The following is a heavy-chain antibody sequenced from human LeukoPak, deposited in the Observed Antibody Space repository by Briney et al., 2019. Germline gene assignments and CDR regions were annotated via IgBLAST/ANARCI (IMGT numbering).Heavy chain of an antibody. CDR3: AINGGGDSGYGNFDY. J-gene: IGHJ4*02. CDR1: GFTFDDYA. D-gene: IGHD5-12*01. V-gene: IGHV3-9*01. Sequence: GGSLRLSCAVSGFTFDDYAMHWVRQVPGKGLEWVSGINWDSDSIGYADSVKGRFTTSRDNAKNSLYLQMNSLRAEDTAFYYCAINGGGDSGYGNFDYWGQGTLVTVSS. CDR2: INWDSDSI.